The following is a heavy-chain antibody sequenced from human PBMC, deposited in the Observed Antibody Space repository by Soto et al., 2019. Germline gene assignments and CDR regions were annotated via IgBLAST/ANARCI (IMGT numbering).Heavy chain of an antibody. CDR1: GGSISSSSYY. CDR2: IYYSGST. J-gene: IGHJ4*02. CDR3: ASSSRDCSSTRCYAFDY. V-gene: IGHV4-39*01. Sequence: SETLSLTCTVSGGSISSSSYYWGWIRQPPGKGLEWIGSIYYSGSTYYNPSLKSRVTISVDTSKNQFSLKLSSVTAADTAVYYCASSSRDCSSTRCYAFDYWGPGTLVAVSS. D-gene: IGHD2-2*01.